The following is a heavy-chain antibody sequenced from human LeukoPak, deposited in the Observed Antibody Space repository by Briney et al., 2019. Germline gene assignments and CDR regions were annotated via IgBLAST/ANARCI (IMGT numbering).Heavy chain of an antibody. D-gene: IGHD3-16*01. CDR1: GGSISSYY. CDR3: ARALGVGYDDY. V-gene: IGHV4-59*01. J-gene: IGHJ4*02. CDR2: IYYSGST. Sequence: SETLSLTCTVSGGSISSYYWSWIRQPPGKGLEWIGYIYYSGSTNYNPSLKSRVTISVDTSKNQFSLKLSSVTAADTAVYCCARALGVGYDDYWGQGTLVTVSS.